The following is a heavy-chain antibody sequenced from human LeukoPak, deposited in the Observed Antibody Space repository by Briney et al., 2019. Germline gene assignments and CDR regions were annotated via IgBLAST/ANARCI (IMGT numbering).Heavy chain of an antibody. J-gene: IGHJ3*02. CDR1: GFTFSSYA. CDR2: ISYYGSNK. D-gene: IGHD3-22*01. CDR3: AREGEYYDSSGYYFHAFDI. Sequence: AGSLRLSCAASGFTFSSYAMHGVRQAPRKGRQWVAVISYYGSNKYYADSLKGRFTISRDNSKNTLYLQMNSLRAEDTAVYYCAREGEYYDSSGYYFHAFDIWGQGTMVTVSS. V-gene: IGHV3-30-3*01.